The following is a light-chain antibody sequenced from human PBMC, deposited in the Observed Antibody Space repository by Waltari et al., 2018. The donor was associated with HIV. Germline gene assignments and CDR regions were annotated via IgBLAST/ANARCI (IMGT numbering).Light chain of an antibody. Sequence: QSALTQPRSVSGSPGQSVTIAGTGTSSDVGRYHYVSWYQQYPGRAPQLSMYYVSKRPSAVPDRFSGSKSGNTASLTISGLQTEDECDYYCCSYAGSYTLVFGGGTKLTVL. J-gene: IGLJ2*01. CDR3: CSYAGSYTLV. CDR2: YVS. CDR1: SSDVGRYHY. V-gene: IGLV2-11*01.